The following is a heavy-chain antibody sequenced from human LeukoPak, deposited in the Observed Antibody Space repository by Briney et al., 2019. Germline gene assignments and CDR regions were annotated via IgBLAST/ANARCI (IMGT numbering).Heavy chain of an antibody. J-gene: IGHJ4*02. CDR2: ISGSGGST. CDR3: AKDGGGSYLDY. V-gene: IGHV3-23*01. CDR1: GFTFSDIW. Sequence: GGSQRLSCAASGFTFSDIWMHWVRQAPGKGLEWVSAISGSGGSTYYADSVKGRFTISRDNSKNTLYLQMNSLRAEDTAVYYCAKDGGGSYLDYWGQGTLVTVSS. D-gene: IGHD1-26*01.